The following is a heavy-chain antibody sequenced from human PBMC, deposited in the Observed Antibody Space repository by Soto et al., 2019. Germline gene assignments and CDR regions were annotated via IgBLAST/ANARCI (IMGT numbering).Heavy chain of an antibody. CDR3: AREGYYYHSSGYPFDY. D-gene: IGHD3-22*01. CDR2: ISAYNGNT. CDR1: GYTFTSYG. J-gene: IGHJ4*02. Sequence: ASVKVFCKASGYTFTSYGISWVRQAPGQGLEWMGWISAYNGNTNYAQKLQGRVTMTTDTSTSTAYMELRSLRSDDTAVYYCAREGYYYHSSGYPFDYWGQGTLVTVSS. V-gene: IGHV1-18*01.